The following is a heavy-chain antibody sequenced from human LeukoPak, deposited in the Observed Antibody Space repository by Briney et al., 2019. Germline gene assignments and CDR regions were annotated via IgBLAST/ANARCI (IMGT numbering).Heavy chain of an antibody. J-gene: IGHJ3*02. CDR2: IYHSGST. Sequence: PSQTLSLTCAVSGGSISSGGYSWSWIRQPPGKGLEWIGYIYHSGSTYYNPSLKSRVTISVDRSKNQFSLKLSSVTAADTAVYYCAREPYDSSGYYSVGAFDIWGQGTMVTVSS. CDR3: AREPYDSSGYYSVGAFDI. V-gene: IGHV4-30-2*01. CDR1: GGSISSGGYS. D-gene: IGHD3-22*01.